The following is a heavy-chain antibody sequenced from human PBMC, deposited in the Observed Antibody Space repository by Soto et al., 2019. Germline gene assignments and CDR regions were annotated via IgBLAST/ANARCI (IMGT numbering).Heavy chain of an antibody. Sequence: QVQLVQSGAEVKKPGSSVKVSCKASRGTFSSYAISWVRQAPGQGLEWMGGIIPIFGTANYAQKFQGRVTITAEESTSTAYMELSSLRSEDTAVYYCASPVVAATLVGYYYGMDVWGQGTTVTVSS. CDR2: IIPIFGTA. D-gene: IGHD2-15*01. V-gene: IGHV1-69*01. CDR1: RGTFSSYA. CDR3: ASPVVAATLVGYYYGMDV. J-gene: IGHJ6*02.